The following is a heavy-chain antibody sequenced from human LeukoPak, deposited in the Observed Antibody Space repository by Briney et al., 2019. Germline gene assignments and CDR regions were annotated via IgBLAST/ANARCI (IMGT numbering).Heavy chain of an antibody. V-gene: IGHV1-46*01. J-gene: IGHJ3*01. D-gene: IGHD5-12*01. CDR2: INPSDGGT. CDR3: ARVAWQAFDV. CDR1: GFSFTSHF. Sequence: ASVKVSCKASGFSFTSHFMHWVRQAAGQGLEWMGVINPSDGGTSYAQKFQGRVTMTRETSTSAVYMELSSLRSEDTAVYYCARVAWQAFDVWGQGTMVTVSS.